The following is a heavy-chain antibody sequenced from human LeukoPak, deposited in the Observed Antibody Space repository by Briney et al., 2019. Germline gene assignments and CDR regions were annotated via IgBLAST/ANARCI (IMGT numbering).Heavy chain of an antibody. CDR1: GGSISSSSYY. V-gene: IGHV4-39*01. CDR2: IYYSGNT. D-gene: IGHD2-2*01. CDR3: ARHRIPAALASAFDY. Sequence: SETLSLTCTVSGGSISSSSYYWDWIRQPPGKGLEWIGAIYYSGNTDYNPSLKSRVTISVDTSKNQFSLKLSSVTAADTAVYYCARHRIPAALASAFDYWGQGTLVTVSS. J-gene: IGHJ4*02.